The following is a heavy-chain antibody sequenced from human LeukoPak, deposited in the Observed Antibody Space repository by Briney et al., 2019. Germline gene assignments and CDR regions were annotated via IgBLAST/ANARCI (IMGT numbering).Heavy chain of an antibody. J-gene: IGHJ6*02. CDR2: ISGSGGST. Sequence: PGGSLRLSCAASGFTFSSYAMSWVRQAPGKGLEWVSAISGSGGSTYYADSVKGRFTISRDNSKNTLYLQMNSLRAEDTAVYYCARARVKGYGMDVWGQGTTVTVSS. V-gene: IGHV3-23*01. CDR1: GFTFSSYA. CDR3: ARARVKGYGMDV. D-gene: IGHD3-3*01.